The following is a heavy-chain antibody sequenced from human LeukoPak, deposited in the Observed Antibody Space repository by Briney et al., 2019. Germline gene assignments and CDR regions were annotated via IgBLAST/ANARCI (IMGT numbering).Heavy chain of an antibody. CDR3: AKVRGQWLEQGAFDT. CDR1: GFTFSSYA. D-gene: IGHD6-19*01. CDR2: ISYDGSNK. Sequence: GRSLRLSCAASGFTFSSYAMHWVRQAPGKGLEWVAVISYDGSNKYYADSAKGRFTISRDNSKSTLYVQMNSLRVEDTAVYYCAKVRGQWLEQGAFDTWGQGTMVTVSS. V-gene: IGHV3-30-3*01. J-gene: IGHJ3*02.